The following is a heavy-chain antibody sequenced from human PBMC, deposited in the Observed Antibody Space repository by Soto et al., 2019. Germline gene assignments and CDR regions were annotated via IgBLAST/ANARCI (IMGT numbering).Heavy chain of an antibody. Sequence: EGQLLDSGGGLVQPGGSLRLSCVASGFTFGNYVMNWVRQAPGKGLEWVSGISGNGGSTYYADSVKGRFTISRDNSKNTLCLQMNNLRAEDTAVYYCAKGWADYWGQGILVTVSS. CDR1: GFTFGNYV. CDR2: ISGNGGST. D-gene: IGHD1-26*01. CDR3: AKGWADY. V-gene: IGHV3-23*01. J-gene: IGHJ4*02.